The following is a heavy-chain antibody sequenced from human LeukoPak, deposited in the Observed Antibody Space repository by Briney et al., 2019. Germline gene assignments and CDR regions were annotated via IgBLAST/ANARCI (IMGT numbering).Heavy chain of an antibody. CDR1: GGSISSSSYY. CDR2: IYYSGST. Sequence: SETLSLTCTVSGGSISSSSYYWGWLRQPPGTGLEWIGSIYYSGSTYYNPSLKSRVTISVDTSKNQFSLKLSSVTAADTAVYYCARTYLTYYDSSGFEYWGQGTLVTVSS. J-gene: IGHJ4*02. D-gene: IGHD3-22*01. V-gene: IGHV4-39*07. CDR3: ARTYLTYYDSSGFEY.